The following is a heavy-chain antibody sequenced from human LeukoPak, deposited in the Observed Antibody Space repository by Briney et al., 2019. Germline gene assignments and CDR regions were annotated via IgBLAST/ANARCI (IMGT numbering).Heavy chain of an antibody. CDR3: ARGDIVATSWDY. Sequence: GGSLRLSCAASGFTFSDYYMSWVRQAPGKGLEWVSYISSSGSTIDYADSVKGRFTISRDNAKNSLYLQMNSLRAEDTAVYYCARGDIVATSWDYRGQGTLVTVSS. J-gene: IGHJ4*02. CDR1: GFTFSDYY. CDR2: ISSSGSTI. D-gene: IGHD5-12*01. V-gene: IGHV3-11*01.